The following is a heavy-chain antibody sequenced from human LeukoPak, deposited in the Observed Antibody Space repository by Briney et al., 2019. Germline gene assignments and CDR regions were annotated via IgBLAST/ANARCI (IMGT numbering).Heavy chain of an antibody. Sequence: SETLSLTCAVYGGSFSGYYWSWIRQPPGKGLEWIGEINHSGSTNYNPSLKSRVTMSVDTSKNQFSLKLSSVTAAGTAVYYCTLRRTGLAKLDYWGQGTLVTVSS. CDR2: INHSGST. D-gene: IGHD4-17*01. CDR3: TLRRTGLAKLDY. CDR1: GGSFSGYY. J-gene: IGHJ4*02. V-gene: IGHV4-34*01.